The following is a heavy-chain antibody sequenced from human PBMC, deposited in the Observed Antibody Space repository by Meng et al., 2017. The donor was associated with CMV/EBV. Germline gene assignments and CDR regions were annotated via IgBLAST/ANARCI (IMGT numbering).Heavy chain of an antibody. CDR2: IRSKANSYAT. V-gene: IGHV3-73*01. D-gene: IGHD6-6*01. CDR3: TRQVDSSSWYYYYYGMDV. CDR1: GFTFSGSA. J-gene: IGHJ6*02. Sequence: GESLKISCAASGFTFSGSAMHWVRQASGKGLEWVGRIRSKANSYATAYAASVKGRFTISRDDSKNTAYLQMNSLKTEGTAVYYCTRQVDSSSWYYYYYGMDVWGQGTTVTVSS.